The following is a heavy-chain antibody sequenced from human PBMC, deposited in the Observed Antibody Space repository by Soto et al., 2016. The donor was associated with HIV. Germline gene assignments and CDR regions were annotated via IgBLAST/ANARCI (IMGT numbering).Heavy chain of an antibody. CDR2: INYSGTS. Sequence: QLQLQESGPGLMKSSETLSLTCTVSGVSFSSNIYYWGWIRQPPGKGLEWIGTINYSGTSYYNPSLKSRVTISVDTSKNQFSLKLTSVTAADTAVYYCATETIAADYGHIVTPEFEYWGHGTLVTVSS. D-gene: IGHD4-17*01. V-gene: IGHV4-39*01. CDR1: GVSFSSNIYY. CDR3: ATETIAADYGHIVTPEFEY. J-gene: IGHJ5*01.